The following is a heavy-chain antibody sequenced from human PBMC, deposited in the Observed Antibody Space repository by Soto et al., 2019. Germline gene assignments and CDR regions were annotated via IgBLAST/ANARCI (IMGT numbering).Heavy chain of an antibody. J-gene: IGHJ4*02. CDR1: GGSISGYY. Sequence: SETLSLTCTVSGGSISGYYWNWIRQPPGKGLEWIGYIYYSGSTNYNPSLKSRVTISVDTSKNQFSLKLSSVTAADTAVYYCARESEGSFDYWGQGTLVTVS. V-gene: IGHV4-59*01. CDR2: IYYSGST. CDR3: ARESEGSFDY.